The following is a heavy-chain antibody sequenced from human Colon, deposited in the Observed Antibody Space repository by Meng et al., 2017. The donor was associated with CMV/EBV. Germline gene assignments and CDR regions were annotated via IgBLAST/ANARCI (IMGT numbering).Heavy chain of an antibody. CDR2: ISQSGGDM. J-gene: IGHJ4*02. Sequence: GGSLRLSCAASGFTFSDYYMTWIRQAPGKGLEWVSYISQSGGDMYADSVKGRFTIFRDNVRNSVYLEMSSLRADDSVVYYCARDDRYSRDHWGQGTLVTVSS. V-gene: IGHV3-11*01. CDR3: ARDDRYSRDH. CDR1: GFTFSDYY. D-gene: IGHD5-18*01.